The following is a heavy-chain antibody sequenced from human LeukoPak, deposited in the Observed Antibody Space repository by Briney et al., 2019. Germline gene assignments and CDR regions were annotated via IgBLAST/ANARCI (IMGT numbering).Heavy chain of an antibody. J-gene: IGHJ6*02. V-gene: IGHV4-59*08. CDR2: IHDTGST. CDR3: ARVEPYSYYFGMDV. CDR1: GGSISTYY. D-gene: IGHD1-26*01. Sequence: SETLSLTCTVSGGSISTYYWSWIRQSSGKGLDWIGYIHDTGSTNYNPSLKSRVSISVDRSKSQFSLHLSSVTAADTAVYFCARVEPYSYYFGMDVWGRGTTVTVSS.